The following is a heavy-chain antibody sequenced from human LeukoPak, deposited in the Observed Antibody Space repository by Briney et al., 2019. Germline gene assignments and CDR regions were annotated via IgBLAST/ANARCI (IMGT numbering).Heavy chain of an antibody. CDR3: VRHRLRYGDHKTHDAFDI. CDR1: GYSFTNYW. V-gene: IGHV5-51*01. Sequence: GESLNISCKGSGYSFTNYWIGWVRQMPGKGLEWMGIIYPGDSDTRYNPSFQGQVTISADKSISTAYLQWSSLKASDTAMYYCVRHRLRYGDHKTHDAFDIWGQGTMVTVSS. D-gene: IGHD4-17*01. CDR2: IYPGDSDT. J-gene: IGHJ3*02.